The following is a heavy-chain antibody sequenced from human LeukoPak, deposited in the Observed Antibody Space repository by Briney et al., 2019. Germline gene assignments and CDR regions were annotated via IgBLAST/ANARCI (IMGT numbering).Heavy chain of an antibody. CDR2: IYTSGST. Sequence: SETLSLTCTVSGGSISSSSYYWGWIRQPPGKGLEWIGRIYTSGSTNYNPSLKSRVTISVDTSKNQFSLKLSSVTAADTAVYYCARYSGRSTYYDFWSGSWGQGTLVTVSS. CDR3: ARYSGRSTYYDFWSGS. J-gene: IGHJ5*02. CDR1: GGSISSSSYY. V-gene: IGHV4-39*07. D-gene: IGHD3-3*01.